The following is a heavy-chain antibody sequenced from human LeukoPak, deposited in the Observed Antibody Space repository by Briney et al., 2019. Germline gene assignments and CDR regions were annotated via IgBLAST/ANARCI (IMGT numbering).Heavy chain of an antibody. CDR3: ATDLTMVRGVTNWFDP. Sequence: ASVKISCKVSGYTFTDYYMHWVQQAPGKGREWMGLVDPEDGETIYAEKFQGRVTITADTSTDTAYMELSSLRSEDTAVYYCATDLTMVRGVTNWFDPWGQGTLVTVSS. CDR2: VDPEDGET. D-gene: IGHD3-10*01. J-gene: IGHJ5*02. V-gene: IGHV1-69-2*01. CDR1: GYTFTDYY.